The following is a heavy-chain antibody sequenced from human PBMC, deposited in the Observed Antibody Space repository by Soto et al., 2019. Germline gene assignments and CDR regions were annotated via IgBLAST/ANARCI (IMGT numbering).Heavy chain of an antibody. J-gene: IGHJ4*02. CDR1: GFPLSARGVG. D-gene: IGHD2-21*01. CDR2: IYWNDDK. V-gene: IGHV2-5*01. CDR3: AHSPCGSAPDY. Sequence: QITLKESGPTLVKPTETLTMTCTVSGFPLSARGVGVGWIRQPPGKALEWLAVIYWNDDKRYSPSLKSRLTITKDTSKNQVVLTMTNPDPVDTAKYYCAHSPCGSAPDYWGQGTLGTVSS.